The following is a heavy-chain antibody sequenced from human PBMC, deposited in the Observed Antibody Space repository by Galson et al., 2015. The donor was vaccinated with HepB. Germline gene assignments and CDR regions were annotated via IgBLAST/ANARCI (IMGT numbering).Heavy chain of an antibody. J-gene: IGHJ5*01. V-gene: IGHV3-23*01. Sequence: SQRLSCAASGFAFDTHAMSWVHQAPGRGLEWISGISGNGDSTFYADSVKGRFTVSRDNSNNMLYLQMNSLRAEDAGLYFCAKGYGLFDSWGQGILVTVSS. CDR3: AKGYGLFDS. CDR1: GFAFDTHA. D-gene: IGHD5-18*01. CDR2: ISGNGDST.